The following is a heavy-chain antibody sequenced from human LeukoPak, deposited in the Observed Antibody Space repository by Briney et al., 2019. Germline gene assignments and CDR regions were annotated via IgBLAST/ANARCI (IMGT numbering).Heavy chain of an antibody. CDR3: AKEGRSLQTY. V-gene: IGHV3-7*03. Sequence: GGSLRLSCAASGFMFSSNWMSWDRLAPGKGLEWVANIREDGTETYYVDSVKGRFTISRDNAKNSLYLQMNSLRVEDTAVYYCAKEGRSLQTYWGQGTLVTVSS. D-gene: IGHD5-24*01. CDR2: IREDGTET. CDR1: GFMFSSNW. J-gene: IGHJ4*02.